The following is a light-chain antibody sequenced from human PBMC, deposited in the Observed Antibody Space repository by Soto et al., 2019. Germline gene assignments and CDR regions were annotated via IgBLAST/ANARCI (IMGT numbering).Light chain of an antibody. CDR1: QSVSSN. V-gene: IGKV3-15*01. Sequence: EVVMTQSPDTLPVSPGERATLSCRASQSVSSNLAWYQQKLGQAPRLLIYGASTRATGISARISGSGSGTEFTLTISSLQSEDFAIYYCQQYNNWPRTFGQGTKVDIK. J-gene: IGKJ1*01. CDR2: GAS. CDR3: QQYNNWPRT.